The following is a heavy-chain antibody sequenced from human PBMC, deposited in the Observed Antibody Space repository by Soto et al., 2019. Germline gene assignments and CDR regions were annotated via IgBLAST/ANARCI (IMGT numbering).Heavy chain of an antibody. CDR2: VDAGNGNT. D-gene: IGHD3-9*01. CDR1: GYTFTRNA. V-gene: IGHV1-3*01. Sequence: QVQLVQSGAEVKKPGASVKVSCKASGYTFTRNAIHWVRQAPGQRLEWIGKVDAGNGNTKYSQKFQGRVTITRDTSASTAYREVNTLGSEDTSIYYCARSETDYSRCDYWGQGTLVTVSS. CDR3: ARSETDYSRCDY. J-gene: IGHJ4*02.